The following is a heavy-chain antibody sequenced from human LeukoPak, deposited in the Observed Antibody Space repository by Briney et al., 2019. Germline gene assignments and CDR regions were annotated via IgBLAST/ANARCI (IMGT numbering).Heavy chain of an antibody. J-gene: IGHJ3*02. V-gene: IGHV3-53*01. CDR1: GFTVSSNY. CDR2: IYSAGNT. D-gene: IGHD6-13*01. Sequence: GGSLRLSCAASGFTVSSNYMTWVRQAPGKGLQWVSIIYSAGNTYYADSVKGRFTISRDNSKNCLYLQMKSLRAEDTAVYYCARATSSHAFDIWGQGTMVTVSS. CDR3: ARATSSHAFDI.